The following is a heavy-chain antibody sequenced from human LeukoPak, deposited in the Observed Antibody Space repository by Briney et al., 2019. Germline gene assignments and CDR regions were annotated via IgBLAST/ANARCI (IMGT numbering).Heavy chain of an antibody. V-gene: IGHV4-59*01. J-gene: IGHJ3*02. CDR2: IYYSGST. CDR1: GGSISRYD. Sequence: SETLSLTCTVSGGSISRYDWSWIRQPPGKGLEWIGYIYYSGSTNYNPSLKSRVTISVDTSKNQFSLKLSSVTAADTAVYYCARDGYCSGGSCQDAFDIWGQGTMVTVSS. D-gene: IGHD2-15*01. CDR3: ARDGYCSGGSCQDAFDI.